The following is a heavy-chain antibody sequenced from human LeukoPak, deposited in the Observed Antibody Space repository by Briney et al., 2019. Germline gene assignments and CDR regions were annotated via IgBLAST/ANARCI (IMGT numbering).Heavy chain of an antibody. Sequence: GGSLRLSCAASGFTFSSYAMHWVRQAPGKGLEWVAVISYDGSNKYYADSVKGRFTISRDNAKHSLYLQMNSLRDEDTAVYYCARVAEIQLWLRSAIDYWGQGTLVTVSS. D-gene: IGHD5-18*01. CDR3: ARVAEIQLWLRSAIDY. J-gene: IGHJ4*02. CDR2: ISYDGSNK. V-gene: IGHV3-30-3*01. CDR1: GFTFSSYA.